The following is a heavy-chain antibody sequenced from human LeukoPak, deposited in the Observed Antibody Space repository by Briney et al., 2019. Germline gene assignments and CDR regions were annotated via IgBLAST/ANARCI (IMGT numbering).Heavy chain of an antibody. D-gene: IGHD1-26*01. Sequence: PGGSLSLSCATSGFTFEDHGLSWVRQPPGKGLEWVSRINWNGGRTGYSDSVKGRFTISRDDAKKSVHLQMNSLRVEDTAVYYCVGGEGRGGWFDPWGQGILVTVSS. CDR1: GFTFEDHG. CDR3: VGGEGRGGWFDP. CDR2: INWNGGRT. J-gene: IGHJ5*02. V-gene: IGHV3-20*04.